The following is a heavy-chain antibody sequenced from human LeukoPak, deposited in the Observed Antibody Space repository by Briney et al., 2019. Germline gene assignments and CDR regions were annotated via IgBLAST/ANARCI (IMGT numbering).Heavy chain of an antibody. J-gene: IGHJ4*02. CDR3: ARDFNDFWSVYIDY. V-gene: IGHV4-4*07. CDR1: GGSISGYY. D-gene: IGHD3-3*01. Sequence: PSETLSLTCTVSGGSISGYYWSWIRRPAGKGLEWIGRIDTSGSTNYNPSLKSRVTMSVDTSKNQFSLKLSSVTAADTAVYYCARDFNDFWSVYIDYWGQGTLVAVSS. CDR2: IDTSGST.